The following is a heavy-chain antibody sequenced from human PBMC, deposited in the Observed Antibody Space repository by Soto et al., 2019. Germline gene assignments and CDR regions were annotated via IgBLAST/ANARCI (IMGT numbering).Heavy chain of an antibody. V-gene: IGHV5-51*01. J-gene: IGHJ6*02. CDR2: IYPGDSDT. CDR1: GYSFTSYW. Sequence: ASVKISCKGSGYSFTSYWIGWVRQMPGKGLEWMGIIYPGDSDTRYSPSFQGQVTISADKSISTAYLQWSSLKASDTAMHYCARGASHYYYYYYGMDVWGQGTTVTVSS. CDR3: ARGASHYYYYYYGMDV.